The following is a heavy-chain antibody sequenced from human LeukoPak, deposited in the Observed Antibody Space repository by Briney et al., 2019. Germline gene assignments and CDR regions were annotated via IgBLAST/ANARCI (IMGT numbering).Heavy chain of an antibody. CDR1: GFTFGDYA. Sequence: GGSLRLSCTASGFTFGDYAMSWVRQAPGKGLEWVGFIRSKAYGGTTEYAASVKGRFTISRDDSKSIAYLQMNSLKTEDTAVYYCTREQVVVYYYYCYMDVWGKGTTVTVSS. D-gene: IGHD3-22*01. V-gene: IGHV3-49*04. J-gene: IGHJ6*03. CDR2: IRSKAYGGTT. CDR3: TREQVVVYYYYCYMDV.